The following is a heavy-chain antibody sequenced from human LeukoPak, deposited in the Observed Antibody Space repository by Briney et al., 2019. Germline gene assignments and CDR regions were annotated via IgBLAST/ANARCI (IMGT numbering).Heavy chain of an antibody. Sequence: SETLSLTCAVYGGSFSGYYWSWIRQPPGKGLEWSGEINHSGSTNYNPSLKSRVTISVDTSKNQFSLKLSSVTAADTAVYYCARAGDNSGYSDYWGQGTLVTVSS. CDR2: INHSGST. D-gene: IGHD3-22*01. CDR3: ARAGDNSGYSDY. V-gene: IGHV4-34*01. CDR1: GGSFSGYY. J-gene: IGHJ4*02.